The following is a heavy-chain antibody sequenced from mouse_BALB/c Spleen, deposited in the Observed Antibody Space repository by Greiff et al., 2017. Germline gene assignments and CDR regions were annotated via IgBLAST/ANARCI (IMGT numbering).Heavy chain of an antibody. CDR2: INPSTGYT. V-gene: IGHV1-7*01. Sequence: VKVVESGAELAKPGASVKMSCKASGYTFTSYWMHWVKQRPGQGLEWIGYINPSTGYTEYNQKFKDKATLTADKSSSTAYMQLSSLTSEDSAVYYCAREESPYFDYWGQGTTLTVSS. CDR3: AREESPYFDY. J-gene: IGHJ2*01. CDR1: GYTFTSYW.